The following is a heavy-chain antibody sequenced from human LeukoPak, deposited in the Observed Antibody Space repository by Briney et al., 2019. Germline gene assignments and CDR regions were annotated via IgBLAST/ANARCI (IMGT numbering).Heavy chain of an antibody. V-gene: IGHV3-30*02. CDR3: AKAGSSGWYVEY. CDR1: GFTFSSYG. D-gene: IGHD6-19*01. J-gene: IGHJ4*02. CDR2: IRYDGTTK. Sequence: PGGSLRLSCAASGFTFSSYGMHWVRQAPGKGLDWVAFIRYDGTTKYYADSVKGRFTISRDNSKNTLYLQMNSLRAEDTAVYYCAKAGSSGWYVEYLGQGTLVTVSS.